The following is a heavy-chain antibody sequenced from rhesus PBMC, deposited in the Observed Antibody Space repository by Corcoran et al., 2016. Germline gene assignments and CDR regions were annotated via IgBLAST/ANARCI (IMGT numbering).Heavy chain of an antibody. D-gene: IGHD2-15*01. V-gene: IGHV1S2*01. CDR1: GYTFTDYY. Sequence: QVQLVQSGAEVKKPGSSVKVSCKASGYTFTDYYMHWVRQAPRQGLEWMGWINTYNGNTKDAQKFQGRVTMTRDTSTSTAYMELSSLRSEDTDVYYCARLRYCSSTYCSEFDLWGPGTPITISS. CDR2: INTYNGNT. J-gene: IGHJ2*01. CDR3: ARLRYCSSTYCSEFDL.